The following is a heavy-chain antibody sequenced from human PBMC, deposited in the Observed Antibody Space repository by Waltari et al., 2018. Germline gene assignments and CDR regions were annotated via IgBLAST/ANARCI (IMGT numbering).Heavy chain of an antibody. CDR2: IYYSGST. V-gene: IGHV4-39*01. Sequence: GSIYYSGSTYYNPSLKSRVTISVDTSKNQFSLKLSSVTAADTAVYYCASLPRVEEVTTPFYYYYYGMDVWGQGTTLTVSS. D-gene: IGHD4-4*01. J-gene: IGHJ6*02. CDR3: ASLPRVEEVTTPFYYYYYGMDV.